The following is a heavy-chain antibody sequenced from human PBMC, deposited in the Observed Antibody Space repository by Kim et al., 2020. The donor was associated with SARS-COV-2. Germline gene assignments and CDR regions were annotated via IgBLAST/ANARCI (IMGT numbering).Heavy chain of an antibody. CDR1: GGSFSGYY. Sequence: SETLSLTCAVYGGSFSGYYWSWIRQPPGKGLEWIGEINHSGSTNYNPSLKSRVTISVDTSKNQFSLKLSSVTAADTAVYYCARAPSGGFGELKNRFDYWGQGTLVTVSS. J-gene: IGHJ4*02. CDR2: INHSGST. D-gene: IGHD3-10*01. V-gene: IGHV4-34*01. CDR3: ARAPSGGFGELKNRFDY.